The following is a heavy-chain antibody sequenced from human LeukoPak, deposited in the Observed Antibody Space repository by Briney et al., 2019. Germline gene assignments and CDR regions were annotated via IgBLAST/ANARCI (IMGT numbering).Heavy chain of an antibody. Sequence: GASVTVSCKASGYTFTRYYMHWVRQAPGKGLEWMGQINPNSGGTDYAQKFQGRVTMTRDTSISTAYMELTRLTSDDTAVYYCARGRASGLDYWGQGTLVTVSS. CDR3: ARGRASGLDY. J-gene: IGHJ4*02. CDR2: INPNSGGT. D-gene: IGHD6-13*01. V-gene: IGHV1-2*06. CDR1: GYTFTRYY.